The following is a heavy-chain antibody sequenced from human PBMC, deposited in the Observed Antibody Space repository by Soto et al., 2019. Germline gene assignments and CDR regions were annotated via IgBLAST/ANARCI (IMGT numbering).Heavy chain of an antibody. J-gene: IGHJ5*02. CDR3: ARSLRPDWYNWNDAGNWFDP. D-gene: IGHD1-1*01. V-gene: IGHV2-70*11. CDR1: GFSLSTSGMC. Sequence: SGPTLVNPTQTLTLTCTFSGFSLSTSGMCVSWIRQPPGKALEWLARIDWDDDKYYSTSLKTRLTISKDTSKNQVVLTMTNMDPVDTATYYCARSLRPDWYNWNDAGNWFDPWGQGTLVTVAS. CDR2: IDWDDDK.